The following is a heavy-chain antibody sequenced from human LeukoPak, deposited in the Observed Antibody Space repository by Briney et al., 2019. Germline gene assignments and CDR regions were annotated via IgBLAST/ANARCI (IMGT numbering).Heavy chain of an antibody. CDR3: ARRRYDSSGYYPGLDY. D-gene: IGHD3-22*01. J-gene: IGHJ4*02. V-gene: IGHV4-34*01. CDR2: INHSGST. Sequence: SETLSLTCAVYGGSFSGYYWSWIRQPPGKGLEWIGEINHSGSTNYNPSLKSRVTISVDTSKNQFSLKLSSVTAADTAVYYCARRRYDSSGYYPGLDYWGQGTLVTVSS. CDR1: GGSFSGYY.